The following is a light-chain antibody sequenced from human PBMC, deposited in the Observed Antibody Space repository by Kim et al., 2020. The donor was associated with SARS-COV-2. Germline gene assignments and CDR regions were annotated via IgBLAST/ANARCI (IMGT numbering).Light chain of an antibody. Sequence: ASVGDRVTINCRASQGISSYLAWYQQKPGKAPNLLIYAASTLQSGVPSRFSGSGSGADFTLTISCLQSEDFATYYCQQYYTYPRTFGQGTKVDIK. CDR2: AAS. V-gene: IGKV1-8*01. J-gene: IGKJ1*01. CDR1: QGISSY. CDR3: QQYYTYPRT.